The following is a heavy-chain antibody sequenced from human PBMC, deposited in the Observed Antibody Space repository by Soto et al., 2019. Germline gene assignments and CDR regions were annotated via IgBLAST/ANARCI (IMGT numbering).Heavy chain of an antibody. V-gene: IGHV3-23*01. CDR3: AKGDGAWNDYLVF. CDR2: ISSSGGTT. CDR1: GFSFSNYA. D-gene: IGHD1-1*01. J-gene: IGHJ4*02. Sequence: GGSLRLSCAASGFSFSNYAMSWVRQAPGKGLESVSAISSSGGTTYYAGSVKGRFTISRDNSESTLYLQMNSLRAEDTAVYFFAKGDGAWNDYLVFWCQGTLVDVSS.